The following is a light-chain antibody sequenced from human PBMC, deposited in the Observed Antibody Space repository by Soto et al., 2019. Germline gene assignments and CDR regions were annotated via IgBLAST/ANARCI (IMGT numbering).Light chain of an antibody. CDR2: TTN. Sequence: QSVLTQPHSASGTPGQMVTISCSGSSSNIGTSSVHWFQQLAGTAPKLLISTTNQRPSGVHERFSGSTSGTSASLAISGLQSEDEADYYCAAWDDSLNGHVFGTRTKVTVL. J-gene: IGLJ1*01. V-gene: IGLV1-44*01. CDR3: AAWDDSLNGHV. CDR1: SSNIGTSS.